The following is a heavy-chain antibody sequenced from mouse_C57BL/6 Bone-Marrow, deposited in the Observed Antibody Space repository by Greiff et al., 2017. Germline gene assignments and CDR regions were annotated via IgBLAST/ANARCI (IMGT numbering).Heavy chain of an antibody. CDR1: GFNIKDDY. J-gene: IGHJ3*01. CDR2: IDPENGDT. Sequence: EVQLQQSGAELVRPGASVKLSCTASGFNIKDDYMHWVKQRPEQGLEWIGWIDPENGDTEYASKFQGKATITADTSSNTAYLQLSSLTSEDTAVYYCTTGGRPAWFAYWGQGTLVTVSA. CDR3: TTGGRPAWFAY. D-gene: IGHD1-2*01. V-gene: IGHV14-4*01.